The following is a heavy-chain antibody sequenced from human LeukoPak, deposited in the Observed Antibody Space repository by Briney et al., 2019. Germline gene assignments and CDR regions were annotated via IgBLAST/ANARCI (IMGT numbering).Heavy chain of an antibody. CDR2: IYYTGST. CDR1: GGSITSYY. CDR3: ARGPSSGYSYG. Sequence: SETLSLTCTVSGGSITSYYWSWIRQPPGKGLEWIGYIYYTGSTNYNPSLKSRVTISVDTTKNQFSLKLSSVTAADTAVYYCARGPSSGYSYGWGQGTLVTVPS. J-gene: IGHJ4*02. D-gene: IGHD5-18*01. V-gene: IGHV4-59*01.